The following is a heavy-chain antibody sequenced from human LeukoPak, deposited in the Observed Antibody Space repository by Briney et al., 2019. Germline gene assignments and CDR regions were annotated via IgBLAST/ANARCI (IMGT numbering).Heavy chain of an antibody. D-gene: IGHD3-22*01. CDR3: ARDPTYYYDSSGLSSDY. CDR1: GGTFSSYA. Sequence: GSSVKVSCKASGGTFSSYAISWVRQAPGQGLEWMGRIIPILGIANYAQKFQGRVTITADKSTSTAYMELSSLRSEDTAVYYCARDPTYYYDSSGLSSDYWGQGTLVTVSS. V-gene: IGHV1-69*04. CDR2: IIPILGIA. J-gene: IGHJ4*02.